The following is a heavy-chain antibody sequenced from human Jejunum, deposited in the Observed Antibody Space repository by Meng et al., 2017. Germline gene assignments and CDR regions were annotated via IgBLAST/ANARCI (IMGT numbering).Heavy chain of an antibody. Sequence: QVQLQQWGAGLLKPSETLSLTCAVYGESFTNYYLNWIRQPPGKGLEWIGEVTHSEGTNYNPSLKSRVTISVDMSKNQFSLKLSSVTAADTAVYYCARGQDRAKTGYWGQGTLVTVSS. V-gene: IGHV4-34*01. CDR3: ARGQDRAKTGY. D-gene: IGHD4/OR15-4a*01. CDR2: VTHSEGT. J-gene: IGHJ4*02. CDR1: GESFTNYY.